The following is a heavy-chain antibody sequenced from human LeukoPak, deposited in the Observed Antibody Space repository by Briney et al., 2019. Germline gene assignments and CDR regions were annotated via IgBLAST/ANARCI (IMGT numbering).Heavy chain of an antibody. J-gene: IGHJ4*02. CDR1: GFTSSSYA. CDR3: AKVTSKWLRLLDY. Sequence: GGSLRLSCAASGFTSSSYAMSWVRQAPGKGLAWVSAISGSGGSTYYADSVKGRFTISRDNSKNTLYLQMNSLRAEDTAVYYCAKVTSKWLRLLDYWGQGTLVTVSS. CDR2: ISGSGGST. V-gene: IGHV3-23*01. D-gene: IGHD5-12*01.